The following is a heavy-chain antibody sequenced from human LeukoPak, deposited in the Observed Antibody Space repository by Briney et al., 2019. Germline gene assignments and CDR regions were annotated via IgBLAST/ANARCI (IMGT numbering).Heavy chain of an antibody. CDR2: INHSGST. Sequence: SETLSLTCSVYGGSFSGYYWIWIRQPPGKGLKWIGEINHSGSTNYNPSLKSRVTISVDTSKNQFSLKLSSVTAADTAVYYCARRRYGGNSGFLTGWGQGTLVTVSS. CDR3: ARRRYGGNSGFLTG. CDR1: GGSFSGYY. D-gene: IGHD4-23*01. V-gene: IGHV4-34*01. J-gene: IGHJ4*02.